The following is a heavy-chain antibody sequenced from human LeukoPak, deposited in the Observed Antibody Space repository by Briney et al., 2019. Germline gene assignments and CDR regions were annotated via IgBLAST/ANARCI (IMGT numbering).Heavy chain of an antibody. D-gene: IGHD3-3*01. CDR1: GGSISSYY. V-gene: IGHV4-59*01. J-gene: IGHJ4*02. CDR2: IYYSGST. Sequence: SETLSLTCTVSGGSISSYYWSWIRQPLGKGLEWTGYIYYSGSTNYNPSLKSRVAISVDTSKNQFSLKLSSVTAADTAVYYCARLAYDFWSGYYGPLNFDYWGQGTLVTVSS. CDR3: ARLAYDFWSGYYGPLNFDY.